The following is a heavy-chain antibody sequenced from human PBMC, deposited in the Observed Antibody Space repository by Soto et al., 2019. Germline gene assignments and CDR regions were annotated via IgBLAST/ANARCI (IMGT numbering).Heavy chain of an antibody. CDR3: ARGGYDSSGYYYYYYYGMDV. CDR1: GGSITSSY. CDR2: IYYSGST. Sequence: SETLSLTCTVSGGSITSSYWSWIRQPPGKGLEWIGYIYYSGSTNYNPSLKSRVTISVDTSKNQSSLKLSSVTAADTAVYYCARGGYDSSGYYYYYYYGMDVWGQGTTVTVSS. J-gene: IGHJ6*02. V-gene: IGHV4-59*01. D-gene: IGHD3-22*01.